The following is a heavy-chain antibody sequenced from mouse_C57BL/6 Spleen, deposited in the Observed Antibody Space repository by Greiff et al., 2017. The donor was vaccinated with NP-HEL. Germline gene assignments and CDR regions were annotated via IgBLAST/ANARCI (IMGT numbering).Heavy chain of an antibody. Sequence: DVMLVESGGGLVKPGGSLKLSCAASGFTFSSYAMSWVRQTPEKRLEWVATISDGGSYSYYPDNVKGRFTISRDNAKNNLYLQMSHLKSEDTAMYYCAREGYYGSSYVAWFAYWGQGTLVTVSA. D-gene: IGHD1-1*01. CDR1: GFTFSSYA. CDR2: ISDGGSYS. V-gene: IGHV5-4*01. CDR3: AREGYYGSSYVAWFAY. J-gene: IGHJ3*01.